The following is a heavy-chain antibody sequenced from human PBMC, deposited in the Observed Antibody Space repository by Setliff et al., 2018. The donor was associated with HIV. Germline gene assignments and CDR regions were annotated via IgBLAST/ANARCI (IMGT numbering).Heavy chain of an antibody. J-gene: IGHJ4*02. CDR1: GFTFGDYA. D-gene: IGHD6-19*01. Sequence: HPGGSLRLSCTASGFTFGDYAVSWVRQAPGKGLEWVGFIRGKAYGETADFAASLKGRFTISRDDSKSIAYLQMNSLKTEDTAVYYCARGVPAVTGYHFDYWGQGTLVTVS. V-gene: IGHV3-49*04. CDR3: ARGVPAVTGYHFDY. CDR2: IRGKAYGETA.